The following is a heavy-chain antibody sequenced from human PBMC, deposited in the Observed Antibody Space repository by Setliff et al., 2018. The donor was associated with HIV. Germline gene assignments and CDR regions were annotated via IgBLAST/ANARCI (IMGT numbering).Heavy chain of an antibody. CDR3: TTDPAVD. V-gene: IGHV3-15*01. CDR2: TRSVSDGGRT. Sequence: PGGSLRLSCAASGFTFNDAWMTWVRQAPGKGLEWVGRTRSVSDGGRTDYAAPVKGRFTISRDDSKNTLYPQMNSLKIEDTAVYYCTTDPAVDWGQGTLVTVSS. J-gene: IGHJ1*01. D-gene: IGHD2-2*01. CDR1: GFTFNDAW.